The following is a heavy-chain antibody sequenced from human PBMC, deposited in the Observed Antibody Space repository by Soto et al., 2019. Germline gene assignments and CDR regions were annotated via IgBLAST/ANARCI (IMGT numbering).Heavy chain of an antibody. CDR3: ARVGAAAGPYYFDY. Sequence: ASVKVSCKASGYTFTSYAMHWVRQAPGQRLAWMGWINAGNGNTKYSQKFQGRVTITRDTSASTAYMELSSLRSEDTAVYYCARVGAAAGPYYFDYWGQGTLVTVSS. D-gene: IGHD6-13*01. V-gene: IGHV1-3*01. J-gene: IGHJ4*02. CDR2: INAGNGNT. CDR1: GYTFTSYA.